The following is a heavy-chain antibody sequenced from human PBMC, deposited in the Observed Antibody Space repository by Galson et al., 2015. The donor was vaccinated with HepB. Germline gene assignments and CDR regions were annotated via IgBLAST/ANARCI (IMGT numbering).Heavy chain of an antibody. J-gene: IGHJ4*02. CDR1: GYTFTGYY. Sequence: SVKVSCKASGYTFTGYYMHWVRQAPGQGLEWMGWINPNSGGTNYAQKFRGRVTMTRDTSISTAYMELSRLRSDDTAVYYCARAGGVGQQLDYWGQGTLVTVSS. CDR3: ARAGGVGQQLDY. CDR2: INPNSGGT. D-gene: IGHD6-13*01. V-gene: IGHV1-2*02.